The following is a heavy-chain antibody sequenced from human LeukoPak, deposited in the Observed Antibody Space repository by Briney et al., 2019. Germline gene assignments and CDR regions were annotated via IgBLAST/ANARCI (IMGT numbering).Heavy chain of an antibody. CDR3: ARRGGDSSGNFDY. CDR2: IYYSGGT. CDR1: GGSISSYY. J-gene: IGHJ4*02. D-gene: IGHD3-22*01. Sequence: SETLSLTCTVSGGSISSYYWSWIRQPPGKGLEWIGYIYYSGGTNYNPSLKSRVTISVDTSKKQFSLRLSSVTAADTAVYYCARRGGDSSGNFDYWDQGTLVTVSS. V-gene: IGHV4-59*08.